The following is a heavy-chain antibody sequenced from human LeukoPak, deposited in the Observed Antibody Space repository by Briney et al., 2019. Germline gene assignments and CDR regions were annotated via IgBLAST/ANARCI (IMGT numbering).Heavy chain of an antibody. V-gene: IGHV4-39*01. CDR1: GGSISSSSYY. Sequence: SETLSLTCTVSGGSISSSSYYWGWVRQPPGKGLEWIGSIHYSGRTYYNSSLKSRVTISLDTSKNQFSLKLSSVTAADTAVYYCASGGHVVVPAAPLDPFDYWGQGTLVTVSS. CDR2: IHYSGRT. CDR3: ASGGHVVVPAAPLDPFDY. D-gene: IGHD2-2*01. J-gene: IGHJ4*02.